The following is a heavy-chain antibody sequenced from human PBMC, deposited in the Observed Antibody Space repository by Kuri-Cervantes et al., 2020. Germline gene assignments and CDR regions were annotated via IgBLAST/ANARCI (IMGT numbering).Heavy chain of an antibody. CDR3: ARGIYTAAADY. Sequence: SVKVSCKASGYTFTGYYMHWVRQAPGQGLEWMGGIIPIFGTANYAQKFQGRVTITTDESTSTAYMELSSLRSEDTAVYYCARGIYTAAADYWGQGTLVTVSS. CDR2: IIPIFGTA. V-gene: IGHV1-69*05. CDR1: GYTFTGYY. J-gene: IGHJ4*02. D-gene: IGHD5-18*01.